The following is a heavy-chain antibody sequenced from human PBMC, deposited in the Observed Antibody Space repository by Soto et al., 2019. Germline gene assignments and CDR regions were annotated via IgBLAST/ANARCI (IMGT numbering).Heavy chain of an antibody. D-gene: IGHD4-17*01. Sequence: SETLSLTCAVSGASITGHYWTWVRQPPGKGLEWIGNVSHTGNTNYNASLQSRLSMSVDTSSSQISLKLTSMTAADTAMYHCVRGNGWFDPWGQGLLVT. CDR1: GASITGHY. CDR2: VSHTGNT. J-gene: IGHJ5*02. CDR3: VRGNGWFDP. V-gene: IGHV4-59*11.